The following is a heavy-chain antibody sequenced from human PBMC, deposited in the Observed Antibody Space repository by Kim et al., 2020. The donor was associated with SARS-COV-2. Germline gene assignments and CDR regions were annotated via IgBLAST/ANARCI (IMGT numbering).Heavy chain of an antibody. CDR2: MSSDGSNQ. CDR1: GFTFNTYG. J-gene: IGHJ6*03. Sequence: GGSLRLSCAASGFTFNTYGMHWVRQAPGKGLEWVAVMSSDGSNQYYADSVKGRFTISRDNSKNTLYLQMNSLRAEDTAVYYCAKDQPFGVVIFPLPMDVWGKGTTVTVSS. D-gene: IGHD3-3*01. V-gene: IGHV3-30*18. CDR3: AKDQPFGVVIFPLPMDV.